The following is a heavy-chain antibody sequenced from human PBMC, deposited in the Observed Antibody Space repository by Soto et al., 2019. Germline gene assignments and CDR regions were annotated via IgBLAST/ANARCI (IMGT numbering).Heavy chain of an antibody. CDR2: IIPILGIA. V-gene: IGHV1-69*02. Sequence: QVQLVQSGAEVKKPGSSVKVSCKASGGTFSSYTISWVRQAPGQGLEWMGRIIPILGIANYAQKFQGRVTITADKSASTAYMGLSSLRSEDTAVYYCASGPYGSGSYYEPWWSWFAPWGQGTLVTVSS. D-gene: IGHD3-10*01. CDR1: GGTFSSYT. J-gene: IGHJ5*02. CDR3: ASGPYGSGSYYEPWWSWFAP.